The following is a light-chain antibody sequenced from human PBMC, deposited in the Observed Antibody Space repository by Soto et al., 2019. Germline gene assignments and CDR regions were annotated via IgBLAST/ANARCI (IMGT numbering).Light chain of an antibody. CDR3: RQSYGAPFT. CDR1: QSISSY. J-gene: IGKJ3*01. CDR2: GAS. V-gene: IGKV1-39*01. Sequence: DIQMTQSPSSLSASVGDRVTITCRASQSISSYLNWYQQKPGKVPNLLISGASTLQSGVPSRFSGGGSDTELTLTISSLQPEDFAAYYSRQSYGAPFTFGPATNVEI.